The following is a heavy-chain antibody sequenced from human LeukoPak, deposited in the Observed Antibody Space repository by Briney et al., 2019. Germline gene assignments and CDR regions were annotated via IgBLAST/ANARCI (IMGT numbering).Heavy chain of an antibody. CDR3: AREGPRGNSQFDY. CDR2: IWYDGSNK. V-gene: IGHV3-33*08. Sequence: QPGRSLRLSCAASGFTFSSYGMHWVRQAPGKGLEWVALIWYDGSNKYYTDSVKGRLTISRDNSKDTLFLQMNGLRAEDTAVYYCAREGPRGNSQFDYWGQGTLVTVSS. CDR1: GFTFSSYG. D-gene: IGHD2/OR15-2a*01. J-gene: IGHJ4*02.